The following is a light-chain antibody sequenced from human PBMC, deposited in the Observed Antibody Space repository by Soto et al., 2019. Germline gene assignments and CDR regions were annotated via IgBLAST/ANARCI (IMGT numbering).Light chain of an antibody. J-gene: IGKJ4*01. CDR2: DAS. CDR3: QQYGSSPPLS. Sequence: EIVLTQSPGTLSFSPGERATLSHGASQSVSSIYLAWYQQKPGQAPRLLIYDASSRATGIPDRFSGSGSGTDFTLTISILEPEDFAVYCCQQYGSSPPLSFGGGTKVEIK. CDR1: QSVSSIY. V-gene: IGKV3-20*01.